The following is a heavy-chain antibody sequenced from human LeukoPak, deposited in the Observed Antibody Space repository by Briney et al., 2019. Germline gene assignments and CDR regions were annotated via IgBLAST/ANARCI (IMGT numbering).Heavy chain of an antibody. CDR1: GYTFTSYG. CDR3: ARYYYGSGSYDDYFDY. CDR2: ISAYNGNT. Sequence: ASVKVSCKASGYTFTSYGISWVRQAPGQGLEWMGWISAYNGNTNYAQKLQGRVTMTTDTSTSTAYMELRSLRSDDTAVYYCARYYYGSGSYDDYFDYWGQGTLVTVSS. J-gene: IGHJ4*02. D-gene: IGHD3-10*01. V-gene: IGHV1-18*01.